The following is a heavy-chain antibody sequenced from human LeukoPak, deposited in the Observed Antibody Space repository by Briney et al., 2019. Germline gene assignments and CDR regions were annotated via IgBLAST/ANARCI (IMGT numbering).Heavy chain of an antibody. CDR3: ARRESSGWYVDY. CDR1: GFTFSSYA. V-gene: IGHV3-30*04. CDR2: ISYDGSYK. Sequence: PGGSLRLSCAASGFTFSSYAMHWVRQAPGKGLEWVAIISYDGSYKYYADSVKGRFTISRDNSKNTPSLQVNTLRAEDTAVYYCARRESSGWYVDYWGQGTLVTVSS. J-gene: IGHJ4*02. D-gene: IGHD6-19*01.